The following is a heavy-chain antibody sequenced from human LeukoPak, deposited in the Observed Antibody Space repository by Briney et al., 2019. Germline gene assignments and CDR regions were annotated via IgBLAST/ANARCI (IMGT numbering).Heavy chain of an antibody. V-gene: IGHV4-61*02. D-gene: IGHD2-8*01. CDR1: GGSLSTGTYY. J-gene: IGHJ6*03. CDR2: MYTSGSI. Sequence: PSETLSLTCTVSGGSLSTGTYYWSWIRQPAGKGLEWIGRMYTSGSINYNPSLKSRVSISVDTSKNQFSLKLSSVTAADTAVYYCARLIRGYYYMDVWGKGTTVTVSS. CDR3: ARLIRGYYYMDV.